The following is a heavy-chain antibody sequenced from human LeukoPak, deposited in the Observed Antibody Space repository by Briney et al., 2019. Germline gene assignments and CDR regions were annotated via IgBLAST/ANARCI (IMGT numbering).Heavy chain of an antibody. D-gene: IGHD5-12*01. CDR3: ARDGTYTDYDPDFDI. CDR1: GCTFSTYG. CDR2: IWYDGTNK. V-gene: IGHV3-33*01. Sequence: GGSLGLSCTASGCTFSTYGMHWVRQAPGKGLEWVAVIWYDGTNKYYADSVKGRFTISRDNAKNSLYLQMNSLRAEDTAVFYCARDGTYTDYDPDFDIWGQGTLVTVSS. J-gene: IGHJ4*02.